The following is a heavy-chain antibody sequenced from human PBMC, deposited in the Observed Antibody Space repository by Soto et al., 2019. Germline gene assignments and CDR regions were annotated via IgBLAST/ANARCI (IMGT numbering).Heavy chain of an antibody. CDR3: ARDRGSYSLDY. CDR2: IRAYNGNT. CDR1: GYTFTSYG. V-gene: IGHV1-18*01. D-gene: IGHD1-26*01. Sequence: QVQLVQSGAEVKKRGASVKVSCKASGYTFTSYGFIWVRQAPGQGLEWMGWIRAYNGNTNYAQKLQGRFTMTTDTATSTAYMELRSLRSDDTAVYYCARDRGSYSLDYWGQGTLVTVSS. J-gene: IGHJ4*02.